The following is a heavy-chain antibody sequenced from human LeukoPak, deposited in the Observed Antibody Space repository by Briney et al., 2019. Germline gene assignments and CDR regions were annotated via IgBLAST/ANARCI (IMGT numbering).Heavy chain of an antibody. D-gene: IGHD6-6*01. CDR3: AREPGKYSSPSAGYYYYMDV. CDR2: IYTSGST. CDR1: GGSISSYY. V-gene: IGHV4-4*07. Sequence: SETLSLTCTVSGGSISSYYWSWIRQPAGKGLEWIGRIYTSGSTNYNPSLKSRVTMSVDTSKNQFSLKLSSVTAADTAVYYCAREPGKYSSPSAGYYYYMDVWGKGTTVTVSS. J-gene: IGHJ6*03.